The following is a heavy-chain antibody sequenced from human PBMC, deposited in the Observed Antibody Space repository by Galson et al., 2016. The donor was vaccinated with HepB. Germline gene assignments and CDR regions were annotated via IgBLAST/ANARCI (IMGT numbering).Heavy chain of an antibody. J-gene: IGHJ6*04. CDR1: GFTLSTYH. CDR3: ARETFSGTWRVVMDV. Sequence: SLRLSCAASGFTLSTYHMHWVRQAPGKGLEWVALISDNGNNKYYADSVKGRFSISKDNSKQTLYLQMNNLRVEDTAVFYCARETFSGTWRVVMDVWGKGTTVTVSS. D-gene: IGHD1-1*01. V-gene: IGHV3-30-3*01. CDR2: ISDNGNNK.